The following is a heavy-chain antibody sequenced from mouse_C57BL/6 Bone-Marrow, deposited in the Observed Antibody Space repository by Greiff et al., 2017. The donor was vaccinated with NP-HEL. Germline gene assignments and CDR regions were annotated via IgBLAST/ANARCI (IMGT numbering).Heavy chain of an antibody. D-gene: IGHD4-1*01. Sequence: QVQLKESGAELVRPGASVKLSCKASGYTFTDYYIHWVKQRPGQGLEWIARIYPGSGTTYYNEKFKGKATLTAEKSSSTAYMQLSSLKSEDSAVYFRARANWDVWGTGTTVTVSS. J-gene: IGHJ1*03. V-gene: IGHV1-76*01. CDR3: ARANWDV. CDR1: GYTFTDYY. CDR2: IYPGSGTT.